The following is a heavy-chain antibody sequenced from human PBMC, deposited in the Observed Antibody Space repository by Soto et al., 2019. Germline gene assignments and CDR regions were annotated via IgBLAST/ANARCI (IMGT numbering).Heavy chain of an antibody. V-gene: IGHV1-3*01. D-gene: IGHD2-21*01. CDR3: AKGGVVVVPPTVGAFGLDY. Sequence: ASVKVSCKGSGYAFTTYAIHWLRQAPGQRLEGLGGINAGNGDTKYSEKMQGRVTITRDTFANTAYMELSSLGFEDTAVYFCAKGGVVVVPPTVGAFGLDYWGQGTQVTVSS. CDR1: GYAFTTYA. CDR2: INAGNGDT. J-gene: IGHJ4*02.